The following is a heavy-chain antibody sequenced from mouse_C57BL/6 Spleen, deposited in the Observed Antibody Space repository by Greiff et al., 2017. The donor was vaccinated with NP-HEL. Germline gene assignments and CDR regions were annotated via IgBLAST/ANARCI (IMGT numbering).Heavy chain of an antibody. J-gene: IGHJ2*01. V-gene: IGHV1-81*01. CDR3: AREDLTGLYYFDY. CDR1: GYTFTSYG. Sequence: QVQLQQSGAELARPGASVKLSCTASGYTFTSYGISWVKQRTGQGLEWIGEIYPRSGNTYYNEKFKGKATLTADKSSSTAYMELRSLTSDDSAVYFCAREDLTGLYYFDYWGQGTTLTVSS. D-gene: IGHD4-1*01. CDR2: IYPRSGNT.